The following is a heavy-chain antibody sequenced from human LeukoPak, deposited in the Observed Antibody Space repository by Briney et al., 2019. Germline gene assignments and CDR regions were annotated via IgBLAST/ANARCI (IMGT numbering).Heavy chain of an antibody. CDR3: ARVHYNKYCSGGSCYSFDY. V-gene: IGHV4-59*01. CDR1: GGSISTYY. Sequence: SETLSLTCTVSGGSISTYYWTWIRQPPGKGLEWIGYIYYSGSTNYNPSLKSRVTISVDTSKNQFSLKLSSVTAADTAVYYCARVHYNKYCSGGSCYSFDYWGQGTLVTVSS. CDR2: IYYSGST. J-gene: IGHJ4*02. D-gene: IGHD2-15*01.